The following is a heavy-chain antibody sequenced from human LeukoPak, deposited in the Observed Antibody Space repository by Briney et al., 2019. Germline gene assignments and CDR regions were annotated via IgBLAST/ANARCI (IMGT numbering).Heavy chain of an antibody. Sequence: STIYYADSVKGRFTISRDNAKNSLYLQMNSLRAEDTAVYYCARDLDYDILTGFGEKNFDYWGQGTLVTVSS. CDR2: STI. D-gene: IGHD3-9*01. J-gene: IGHJ4*02. CDR3: ARDLDYDILTGFGEKNFDY. V-gene: IGHV3-48*01.